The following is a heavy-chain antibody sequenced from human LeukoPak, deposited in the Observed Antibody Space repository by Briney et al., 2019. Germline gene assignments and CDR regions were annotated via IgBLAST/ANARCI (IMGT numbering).Heavy chain of an antibody. CDR2: ISYDGSNK. V-gene: IGHV3-30-3*01. Sequence: PGGSLRLSCAASGFTFSSYAMHWVRQAPGKGLEWVAVISYDGSNKYYADSVKGRFTISRDNAKNSLYLQMNSLRAEDTAVYYCARDRVVSSSDPSFDYWGQGTLVTVSS. CDR1: GFTFSSYA. J-gene: IGHJ4*02. D-gene: IGHD6-6*01. CDR3: ARDRVVSSSDPSFDY.